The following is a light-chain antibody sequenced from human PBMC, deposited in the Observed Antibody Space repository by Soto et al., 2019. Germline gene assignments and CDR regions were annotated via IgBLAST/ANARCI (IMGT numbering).Light chain of an antibody. V-gene: IGKV3-15*01. J-gene: IGKJ1*01. Sequence: EKVMTQSPATLSVSPGERATLSCRASQSVSNNLAWYQQKPGQAPRLLIYDASTRATGIPARFSGSGSGTEFTLTISSLQSEDLAVYYCQQYDDWPETFGQGTKV. CDR3: QQYDDWPET. CDR1: QSVSNN. CDR2: DAS.